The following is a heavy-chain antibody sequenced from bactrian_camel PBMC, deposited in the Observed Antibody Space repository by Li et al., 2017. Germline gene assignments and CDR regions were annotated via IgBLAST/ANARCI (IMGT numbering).Heavy chain of an antibody. D-gene: IGHD6*01. V-gene: IGHV3S53*01. CDR1: QPFYITDC. J-gene: IGHJ4*01. Sequence: QLVESGGGSVQSGGSLRLSCAASQPFYITDCMGWFRQAPGKEREGVAAIDRDGSTYYADSVKGRFTISQDNAKNTVYLELNSLKTEDMAIYYCANREQVYGGSWFNWGQGTQVTVS. CDR3: ANREQVYGGSWFN. CDR2: IDRDGST.